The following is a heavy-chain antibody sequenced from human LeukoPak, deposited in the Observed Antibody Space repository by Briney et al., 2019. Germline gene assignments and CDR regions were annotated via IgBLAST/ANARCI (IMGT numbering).Heavy chain of an antibody. CDR3: AKLSGWYVAIYFQH. CDR2: ISGSGGST. D-gene: IGHD6-19*01. Sequence: GGSLRLSCAASGFTFSSYSMNWVRQAPGKGLEWASAISGSGGSTYYADSVKGRFTISRDNSKNTLYLQMNSLRAEDTAVYYCAKLSGWYVAIYFQHWGQGTLVTVSS. J-gene: IGHJ1*01. CDR1: GFTFSSYS. V-gene: IGHV3-23*01.